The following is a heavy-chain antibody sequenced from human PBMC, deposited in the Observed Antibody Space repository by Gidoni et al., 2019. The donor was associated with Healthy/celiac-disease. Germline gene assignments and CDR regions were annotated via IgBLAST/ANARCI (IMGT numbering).Heavy chain of an antibody. CDR1: GGSLSSGGYY. V-gene: IGHV4-31*03. CDR2: IYYSGST. CDR3: ARGGSGYFGDFDY. J-gene: IGHJ4*02. Sequence: QVQLHESGPVLVKPSHTLSLTCTVSGGSLSSGGYYWSWIRQHPGKGLEWIGYIYYSGSTSYNPYLKSRVTISVDTSKNQFSLKLSSVTAADTAVYYCARGGSGYFGDFDYWGQGTLVTVSS. D-gene: IGHD3-22*01.